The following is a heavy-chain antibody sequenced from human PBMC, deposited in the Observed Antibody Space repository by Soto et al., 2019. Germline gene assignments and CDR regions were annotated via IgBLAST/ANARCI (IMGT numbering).Heavy chain of an antibody. CDR2: IYSGGST. D-gene: IGHD3-22*01. CDR1: GFTVSSNY. CDR3: ARDRPEYYYDSSGYYPF. V-gene: IGHV3-66*01. Sequence: GGSLRLSCAASGFTVSSNYMSWVRQAPGKGLEWVSVIYSGGSTYYADSVKGRFTISRDNSKNTLFLQMNSLRAEDTAVYYCARDRPEYYYDSSGYYPFWGQGTLVTVSS. J-gene: IGHJ4*02.